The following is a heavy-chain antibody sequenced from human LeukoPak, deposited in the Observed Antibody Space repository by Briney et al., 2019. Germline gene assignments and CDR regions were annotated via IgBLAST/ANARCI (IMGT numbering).Heavy chain of an antibody. Sequence: GGSLRLSCAASDFSFITYAMSWVRQAPGKGLEWVSTISGGGDATYYADSVKGRFTISRDNSKNTLYLQMNSLRVEDTAVYYCAKDSKIVGATFRSYHFMDVWGKGTAVTVSS. D-gene: IGHD1-26*01. CDR3: AKDSKIVGATFRSYHFMDV. V-gene: IGHV3-23*01. J-gene: IGHJ6*03. CDR2: ISGGGDAT. CDR1: DFSFITYA.